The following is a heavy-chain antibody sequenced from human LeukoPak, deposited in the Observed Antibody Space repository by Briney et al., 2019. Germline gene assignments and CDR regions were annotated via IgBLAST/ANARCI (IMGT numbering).Heavy chain of an antibody. V-gene: IGHV4-59*12. D-gene: IGHD3-3*01. Sequence: SETLSLTCTVSSGSISSYYWSWIRQHPGKGLEWIGYIYYSGSTYYNPSLKSRVTISVDTSKNQFSLKLSSVTAADTAVYYCARAGGFFSPFGYWGQGTLVTVSS. CDR2: IYYSGST. J-gene: IGHJ4*02. CDR1: SGSISSYY. CDR3: ARAGGFFSPFGY.